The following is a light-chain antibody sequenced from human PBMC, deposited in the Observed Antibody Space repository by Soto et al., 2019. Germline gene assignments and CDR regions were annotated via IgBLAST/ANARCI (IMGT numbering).Light chain of an antibody. CDR1: STDVGGYNY. CDR3: QSYDRSLSAWV. CDR2: EVS. Sequence: QSALTQPPSAAGSPGQSVTISCTGTSTDVGGYNYVSWYQQYPGKAPKLMIYEVSKRPSGVPDRFSGSKSGNTASLTVSGLQAEAEADYYCQSYDRSLSAWVFGGGTKLTVL. J-gene: IGLJ3*02. V-gene: IGLV2-8*01.